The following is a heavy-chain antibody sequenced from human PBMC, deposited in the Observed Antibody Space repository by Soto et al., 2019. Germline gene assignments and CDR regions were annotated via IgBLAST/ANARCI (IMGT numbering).Heavy chain of an antibody. V-gene: IGHV3-23*01. CDR3: AKDRQFRSYYESAGHYNN. CDR1: GFTFKNYD. J-gene: IGHJ4*02. D-gene: IGHD3-10*01. CDR2: ISGSGGVT. Sequence: EVQLLESGGGLVQPGGSLRLSCVASGFTFKNYDMRWVRQAPGKGLEWVSGISGSGGVTYYADSVKGRFTISRDNSKNTLYLLMNSLRANDTAVYYCAKDRQFRSYYESAGHYNNWGQGTLVTVSS.